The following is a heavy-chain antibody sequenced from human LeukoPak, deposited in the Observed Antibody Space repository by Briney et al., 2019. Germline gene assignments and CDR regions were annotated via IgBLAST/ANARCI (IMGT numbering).Heavy chain of an antibody. CDR2: IYHSGST. CDR3: ARGNKAVLDAFDI. V-gene: IGHV4-30-2*01. CDR1: GGSISSGGYY. Sequence: PSQTLSLTCTVSGGSISSGGYYWSWIRQPPGKGLEWIGYIYHSGSTYYNPSLKSRVTISVDRSKNQFSLKLSSVTAADTAVYYCARGNKAVLDAFDIWGQGTMVTVSS. J-gene: IGHJ3*02. D-gene: IGHD1/OR15-1a*01.